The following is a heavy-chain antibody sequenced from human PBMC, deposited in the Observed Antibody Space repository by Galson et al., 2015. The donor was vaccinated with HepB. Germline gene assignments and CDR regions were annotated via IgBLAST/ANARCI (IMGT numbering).Heavy chain of an antibody. D-gene: IGHD2-21*02. J-gene: IGHJ3*02. CDR2: IWYDGSNK. CDR1: GFTFSSYG. V-gene: IGHV3-33*01. CDR3: ARDHKPYCGGDCYLAGHAFDI. Sequence: SLRLSCAASGFTFSSYGMHWVRQAPGKGLEWVAVIWYDGSNKYYADSVKGRFTISRDNSKNTLYLQMNSLRAEDTAVYYCARDHKPYCGGDCYLAGHAFDIWGQGTMVTVSS.